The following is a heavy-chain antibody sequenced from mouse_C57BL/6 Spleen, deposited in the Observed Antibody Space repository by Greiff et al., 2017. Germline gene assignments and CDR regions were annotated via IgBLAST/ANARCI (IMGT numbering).Heavy chain of an antibody. CDR3: ARIGTIFDY. CDR2: IYPGDGDT. Sequence: VQLVESGAELVKPGASVKISCKASGYAFSGYWMNWVKQRPGKGLEWIGQIYPGDGDTNYNGKFKGKATLTADKSSSTAYMQLSSLTSEDSAVYFCARIGTIFDYWGQGTTLTVSS. V-gene: IGHV1-80*01. D-gene: IGHD4-1*01. CDR1: GYAFSGYW. J-gene: IGHJ2*01.